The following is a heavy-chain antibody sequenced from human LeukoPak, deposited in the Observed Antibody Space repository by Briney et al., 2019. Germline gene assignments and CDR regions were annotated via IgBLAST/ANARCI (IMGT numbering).Heavy chain of an antibody. V-gene: IGHV4-31*03. CDR2: IYYSGTP. J-gene: IGHJ4*02. D-gene: IGHD2-15*01. CDR1: GGSISSGGYY. Sequence: SETLSLTCTVSGGSISSGGYYWNWIRQHPGKGLEWIGSIYYSGTPYYNPSLKSRVTTSVDTSKSQFSLKLSSVTAVDTAVYYCARDGDACSGGNCYSDWGQGTLVTVSS. CDR3: ARDGDACSGGNCYSD.